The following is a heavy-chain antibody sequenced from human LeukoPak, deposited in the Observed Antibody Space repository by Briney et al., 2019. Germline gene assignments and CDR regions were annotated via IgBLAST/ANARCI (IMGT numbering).Heavy chain of an antibody. Sequence: ASVKVSCKVSGYTLTELSMHWVRQAPGKGLEWMGGFDPEDGETIYAQKFQGRVTMTEDTSTDTAYMELSSLRSEDTAVYYCARGRYYCSSTSCYLFDYWGQGTLVTVSS. CDR1: GYTLTELS. CDR3: ARGRYYCSSTSCYLFDY. CDR2: FDPEDGET. V-gene: IGHV1-24*01. J-gene: IGHJ4*02. D-gene: IGHD2-2*01.